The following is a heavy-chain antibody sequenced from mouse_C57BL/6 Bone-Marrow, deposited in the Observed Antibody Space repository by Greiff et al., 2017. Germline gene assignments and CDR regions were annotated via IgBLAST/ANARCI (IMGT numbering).Heavy chain of an antibody. D-gene: IGHD2-5*01. CDR3: ARDGDSNYGMDY. CDR1: GYSITSGYY. Sequence: EESGPGLVKPSQSLSLTCSVTGYSITSGYYWNWIRQFPGNKLEWMGYISYDGSNNYNPSLKNRISITRDTSKNQFFLKLNSVTTEDTATYYCARDGDSNYGMDYWGQGTSVTVSS. J-gene: IGHJ4*01. V-gene: IGHV3-6*01. CDR2: ISYDGSN.